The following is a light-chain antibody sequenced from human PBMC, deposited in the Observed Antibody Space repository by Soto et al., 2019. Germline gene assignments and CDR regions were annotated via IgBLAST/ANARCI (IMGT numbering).Light chain of an antibody. J-gene: IGKJ2*01. CDR2: GAS. CDR1: QSVNSKY. Sequence: EIVMTQSPATLSVSPVERVTLSCRASQSVNSKYLVWYQQKPGQAPRLLIYGASTRATGIPDRFSGSGSGTDFTLTISRLEPEDFAIYYCQQYVGSLYTFGQGTKVDIK. CDR3: QQYVGSLYT. V-gene: IGKV3-20*01.